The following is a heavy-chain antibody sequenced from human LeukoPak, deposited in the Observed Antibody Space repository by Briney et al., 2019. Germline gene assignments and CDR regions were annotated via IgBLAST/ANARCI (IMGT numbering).Heavy chain of an antibody. CDR2: IIPIFGTA. CDR1: GGTFSSYA. Sequence: GASVKVSCKASGGTFSSYAISWVRQAPGQGLEWMGGIIPIFGTANYAQRFQGRVTITADESTSTAYMELSSLRSEDTAVYYCARESGESYNWFDPWGQGTLVTVSS. CDR3: ARESGESYNWFDP. V-gene: IGHV1-69*13. J-gene: IGHJ5*02.